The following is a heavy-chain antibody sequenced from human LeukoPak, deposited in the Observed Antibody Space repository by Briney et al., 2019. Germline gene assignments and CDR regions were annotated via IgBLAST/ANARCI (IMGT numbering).Heavy chain of an antibody. CDR2: ISYDGSNK. Sequence: GGSLRLSCAASGFTFSSYAMHWVRQAPGKGLEWVAVISYDGSNKYYADSVKGRFTISRDNSKNTLYLQMNSLRAEDTAVYYCARSGMGYYDSSGDLDYWGQGTLVTVSS. D-gene: IGHD3-22*01. V-gene: IGHV3-30-3*01. CDR3: ARSGMGYYDSSGDLDY. CDR1: GFTFSSYA. J-gene: IGHJ4*02.